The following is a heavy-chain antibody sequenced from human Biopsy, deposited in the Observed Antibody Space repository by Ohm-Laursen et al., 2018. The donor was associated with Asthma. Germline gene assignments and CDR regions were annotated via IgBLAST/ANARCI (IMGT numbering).Heavy chain of an antibody. CDR1: GGPITSDY. J-gene: IGHJ4*02. CDR2: IHHSGTS. CDR3: ARIPRRSGSYFVDY. D-gene: IGHD3-22*01. V-gene: IGHV4-31*03. Sequence: TLSLTCTVSGGPITSDYWSWIRQHPGKGLEWIGYIHHSGTSYFNPSLKSRVSFSRDTSRNQFSLRLSSVTAADTAMYYCARIPRRSGSYFVDYWGQGTLVTVSS.